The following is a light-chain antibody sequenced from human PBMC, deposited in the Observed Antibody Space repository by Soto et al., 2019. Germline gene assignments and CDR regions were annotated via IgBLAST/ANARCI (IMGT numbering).Light chain of an antibody. J-gene: IGLJ1*01. Sequence: QSALTQPASVSGSPGQSITISCTGTSSDVGGYNYVSWYQQHPGKAPKLMIYDVSNRPSGVSNRFSGSKSGNTASLTISGLQAEDETDYYCSSYTSSSPYVFGTSSKVPV. CDR3: SSYTSSSPYV. V-gene: IGLV2-14*01. CDR1: SSDVGGYNY. CDR2: DVS.